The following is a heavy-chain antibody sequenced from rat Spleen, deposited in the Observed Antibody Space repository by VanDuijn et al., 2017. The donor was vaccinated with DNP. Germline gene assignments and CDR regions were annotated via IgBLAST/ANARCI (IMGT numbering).Heavy chain of an antibody. Sequence: EVQLVESGGGLIQPGGSLKLSCVVSGFTFGDYAMAWVRQAPKKGLDWVATISYHGGNAYYGDSVKGRFTISRDNTKSTLYLQMNSLTSEDMATYYCARWEGDYFDYWGQGVMVTVSS. CDR2: ISYHGGNA. D-gene: IGHD1-11*01. V-gene: IGHV5-17*01. CDR1: GFTFGDYA. J-gene: IGHJ2*01. CDR3: ARWEGDYFDY.